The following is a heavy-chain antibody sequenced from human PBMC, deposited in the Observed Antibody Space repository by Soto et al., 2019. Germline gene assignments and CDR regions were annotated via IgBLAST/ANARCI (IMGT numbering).Heavy chain of an antibody. CDR1: GFTFSSYA. CDR2: ISYDGSNK. Sequence: QVQLVESGGGVVQPGRSLRLSCAASGFTFSSYAMHWVRQAPGKGLEWVAVISYDGSNKYYADSVKGRFTISRDNSKNTLYLQMNSLSAEDTAVYYCVLPWELLFDHWGQGTLVTVSS. CDR3: VLPWELLFDH. J-gene: IGHJ5*02. V-gene: IGHV3-30-3*01. D-gene: IGHD1-26*01.